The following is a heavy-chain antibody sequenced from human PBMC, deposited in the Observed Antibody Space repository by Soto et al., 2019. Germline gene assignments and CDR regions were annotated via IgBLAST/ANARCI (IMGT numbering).Heavy chain of an antibody. D-gene: IGHD6-13*01. J-gene: IGHJ6*02. CDR2: MNPNSGNT. CDR3: ARDLPGYSSSWYGSKYYYYGMDV. Sequence: ASVKVSCKASGYTFTSYDINWVRQATGQGLEWMGWMNPNSGNTGYAQKFQGRVTMTRNTSISTAYMELSSLRSEDTAVYYCARDLPGYSSSWYGSKYYYYGMDVWGQGTTVTVSS. V-gene: IGHV1-8*01. CDR1: GYTFTSYD.